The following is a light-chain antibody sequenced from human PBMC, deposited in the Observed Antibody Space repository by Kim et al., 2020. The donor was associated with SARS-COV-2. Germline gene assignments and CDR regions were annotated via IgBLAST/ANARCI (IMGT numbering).Light chain of an antibody. CDR1: SLRSDY. V-gene: IGLV3-19*01. Sequence: SSELTQDPAVSVALGQTVRITCQGDSLRSDYASWYQQKPGQAPLLVIYGKNNRPSGIPDRFSGSSSGNSASLTITGAQAEDEADYYCNSRDSSDNVVFG. CDR3: NSRDSSDNVV. CDR2: GKN. J-gene: IGLJ2*01.